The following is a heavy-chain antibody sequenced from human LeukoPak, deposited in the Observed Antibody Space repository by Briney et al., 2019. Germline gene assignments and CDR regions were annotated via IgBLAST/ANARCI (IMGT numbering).Heavy chain of an antibody. CDR1: GFTFSNYW. J-gene: IGHJ4*02. CDR2: ISGSGGST. Sequence: GGSLRLSCAASGFTFSNYWMSWVRQAPGKGLEWVSAISGSGGSTYYADSVKGRFTISRDNSKNTLYLQMNSLRAEDTAVYYCAKDPSAARLSRSVDYWGQGTLVTVSS. V-gene: IGHV3-23*01. CDR3: AKDPSAARLSRSVDY. D-gene: IGHD6-6*01.